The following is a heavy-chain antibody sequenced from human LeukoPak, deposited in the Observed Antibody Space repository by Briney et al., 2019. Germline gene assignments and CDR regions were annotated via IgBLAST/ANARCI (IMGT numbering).Heavy chain of an antibody. J-gene: IGHJ4*02. V-gene: IGHV3-30*02. D-gene: IGHD6-19*01. CDR1: GFTFRSYG. CDR3: ARDLGEYIAVAGLGG. Sequence: PGGSLRLSCAASGFTFRSYGIHWVRQAPGKGLEWVAFIRSDGSDKYYADSVKGRFTISRDNSKNTLYLQMNSLRAEDTAVYYCARDLGEYIAVAGLGGWGQGTLVTVSS. CDR2: IRSDGSDK.